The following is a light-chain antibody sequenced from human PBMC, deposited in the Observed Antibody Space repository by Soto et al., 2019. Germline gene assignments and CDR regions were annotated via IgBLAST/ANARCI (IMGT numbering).Light chain of an antibody. J-gene: IGKJ3*01. CDR1: QSVSSY. CDR3: QQRTNGPRSVT. CDR2: DTS. Sequence: IVLTQSPATRSLSPGVRATLSCRASQSVSSYLAWYQQKPGQAPRLLIYDTSKRATGIPARFSGSGSGTDFTLTISSLEPEDFAVYYCQQRTNGPRSVTFGPGTKVDIK. V-gene: IGKV3-11*01.